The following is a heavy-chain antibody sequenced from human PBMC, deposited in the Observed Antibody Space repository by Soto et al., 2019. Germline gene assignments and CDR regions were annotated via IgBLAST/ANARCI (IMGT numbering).Heavy chain of an antibody. CDR1: GGSFSGYY. V-gene: IGHV4-34*01. CDR3: ARGTGGKRTYHFDY. J-gene: IGHJ4*02. CDR2: INHSGST. Sequence: SETLSLTCAVYGGSFSGYYWSWIRQPPGKGLEWIGEINHSGSTNYNPSLKSRVTISVDTSKNQSSLKLSSVTAADTAVYYCARGTGGKRTYHFDYWGQGTLVTVYS. D-gene: IGHD2-15*01.